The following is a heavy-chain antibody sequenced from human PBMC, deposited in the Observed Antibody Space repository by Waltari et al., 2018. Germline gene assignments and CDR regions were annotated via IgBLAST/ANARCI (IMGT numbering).Heavy chain of an antibody. Sequence: QVQLQQWGAGLLKPSETLSLTCAVYGGSFSGSYWIWIRQPPGQGLEWIGEINHSGSTNYNPSLKSRVTISEDTSKNQFSLRLSSVTAADTAVYSCARGRSGIYFGAYYYYMDVWGKGTTVTISS. J-gene: IGHJ6*03. D-gene: IGHD1-26*01. V-gene: IGHV4-34*01. CDR1: GGSFSGSY. CDR2: INHSGST. CDR3: ARGRSGIYFGAYYYYMDV.